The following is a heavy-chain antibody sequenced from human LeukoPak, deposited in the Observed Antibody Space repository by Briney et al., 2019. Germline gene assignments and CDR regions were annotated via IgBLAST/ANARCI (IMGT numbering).Heavy chain of an antibody. V-gene: IGHV3-7*01. CDR3: AREDIEYSSSSGVGP. CDR2: IKQDGSEK. Sequence: PGGSLRLSCAASGFTFSSYWMSWVRQAPGKGLEWVANIKQDGSEKYYVDSVKGRFTISRDNSKNTLYLQMNSLRAEDTAVYYCAREDIEYSSSSGVGPWGQGTLVTVSS. D-gene: IGHD6-6*01. CDR1: GFTFSSYW. J-gene: IGHJ5*02.